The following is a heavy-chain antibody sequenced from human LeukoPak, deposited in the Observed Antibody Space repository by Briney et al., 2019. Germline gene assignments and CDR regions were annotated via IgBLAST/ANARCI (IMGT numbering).Heavy chain of an antibody. V-gene: IGHV4-59*01. CDR1: GGSISSYY. Sequence: SETLSLTCTVSGGSISSYYWSWLRQPPGKGLEWLGYIYYSGDTNYNPSLKNRVTLSVDTSRNQLSLQLSSVTTADTAVYYCVRGPYGASISKWFDPWGQGTLVIVSS. CDR3: VRGPYGASISKWFDP. D-gene: IGHD4/OR15-4a*01. CDR2: IYYSGDT. J-gene: IGHJ5*02.